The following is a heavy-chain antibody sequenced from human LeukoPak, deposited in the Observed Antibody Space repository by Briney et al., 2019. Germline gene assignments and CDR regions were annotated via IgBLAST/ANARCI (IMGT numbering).Heavy chain of an antibody. D-gene: IGHD3-3*01. Sequence: ASVKVSCKASGYSFTGYYVHWVRQAPGQGLEWMGWINPNSGGTNYAQKFQGRVTMTRDTSISTAYMELSRLRSDDTAVYYCARDLEGYYFDYWGQGTLVTVSS. V-gene: IGHV1-2*02. CDR2: INPNSGGT. CDR1: GYSFTGYY. CDR3: ARDLEGYYFDY. J-gene: IGHJ4*02.